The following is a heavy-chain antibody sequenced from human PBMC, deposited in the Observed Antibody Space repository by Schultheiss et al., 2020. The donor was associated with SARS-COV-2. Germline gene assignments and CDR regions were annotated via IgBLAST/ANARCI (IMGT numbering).Heavy chain of an antibody. D-gene: IGHD2-21*02. CDR2: ISGSGGST. J-gene: IGHJ4*02. Sequence: GGSLRLSCAASGFTFSSYAMSWVRQAPGKGLEWVSAISGSGGSTYYADSVKGRFTISRDNSKTTLFLQMNGLRAEDTAVYYCASGIDVPAFDYWGQGTLVTVSS. CDR1: GFTFSSYA. V-gene: IGHV3-23*01. CDR3: ASGIDVPAFDY.